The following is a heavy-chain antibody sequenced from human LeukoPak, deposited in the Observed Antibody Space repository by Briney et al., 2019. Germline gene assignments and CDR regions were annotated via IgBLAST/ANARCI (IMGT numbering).Heavy chain of an antibody. V-gene: IGHV1-2*06. CDR2: INPNSGGT. D-gene: IGHD3-22*01. CDR1: GYTFTGYY. Sequence: ASVKVSCKASGYTFTGYYMHWVRQAPGQGLEWMGRINPNSGGTNYAQKFQGRVTMTRDTSISTAYMELSRLRSDDTAVYYCARVQYCYDSSGYYLGSVIDYWGQGTLVTVSS. J-gene: IGHJ4*02. CDR3: ARVQYCYDSSGYYLGSVIDY.